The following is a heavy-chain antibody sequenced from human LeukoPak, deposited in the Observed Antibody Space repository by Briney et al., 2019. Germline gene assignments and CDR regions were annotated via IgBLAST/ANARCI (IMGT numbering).Heavy chain of an antibody. CDR3: ARANYYDSSGYSRGTFDI. J-gene: IGHJ3*02. D-gene: IGHD3-22*01. CDR1: GYSISSGFY. Sequence: SETLSLTCSVSGYSISSGFYWGWIRQPPGKGLEWIGSIFHSGSTYYNPSLKSRVTISVDTSKNQFSLKLSSVTAADTAVYYCARANYYDSSGYSRGTFDIWGQGTMVTVSS. V-gene: IGHV4-38-2*02. CDR2: IFHSGST.